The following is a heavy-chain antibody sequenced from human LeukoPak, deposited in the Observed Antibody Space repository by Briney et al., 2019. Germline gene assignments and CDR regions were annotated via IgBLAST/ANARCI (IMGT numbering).Heavy chain of an antibody. D-gene: IGHD2-21*02. Sequence: GGSLRLSCAASGFTFSSYAMSWVRQAPGKGLEWVANIKQDGSEKYYVDSVKGRFTISRDNAKNSLYLQMNSLRAEDTAVYYCAGARVVTKWIDYWGQGTLVTVSS. J-gene: IGHJ4*02. V-gene: IGHV3-7*03. CDR1: GFTFSSYA. CDR2: IKQDGSEK. CDR3: AGARVVTKWIDY.